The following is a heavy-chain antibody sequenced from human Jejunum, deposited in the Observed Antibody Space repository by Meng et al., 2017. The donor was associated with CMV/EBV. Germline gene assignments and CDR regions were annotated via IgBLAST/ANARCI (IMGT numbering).Heavy chain of an antibody. CDR1: GASLSTPTFS. CDR3: ARGGWGNWNFEH. V-gene: IGHV4-61*01. Sequence: VSGASLSTPTFSWSWIRQPPGQALEWIGFIEDSETTRYMPSLESRVSISIDTSKNQFSLRVRSVTAADTATYYCARGGWGNWNFEHWGQGTQVTVSS. CDR2: IEDSETT. J-gene: IGHJ4*02. D-gene: IGHD1-1*01.